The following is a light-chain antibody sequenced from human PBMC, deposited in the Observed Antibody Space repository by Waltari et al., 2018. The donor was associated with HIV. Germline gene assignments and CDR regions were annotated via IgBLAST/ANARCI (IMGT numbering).Light chain of an antibody. CDR3: SSYTRSSTYV. CDR2: EVS. V-gene: IGLV2-14*01. CDR1: SSDVFNYNY. Sequence: QSTLTQPVSVSGSPGQSITISCTGTSSDVFNYNYVSWYQQHPDRAPKLRIYEVSNRPSGVSNRFSGSKSGNTASLTISGLQAEDEADYYCSSYTRSSTYVFGTGTKVTVL. J-gene: IGLJ1*01.